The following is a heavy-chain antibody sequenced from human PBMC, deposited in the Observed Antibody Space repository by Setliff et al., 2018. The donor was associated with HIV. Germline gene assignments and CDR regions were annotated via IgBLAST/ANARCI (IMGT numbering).Heavy chain of an antibody. CDR1: GFTFSSYP. D-gene: IGHD5-18*01. V-gene: IGHV3-7*03. CDR3: ARDDSNGNTDAFDI. Sequence: GGSLRLSCAVSGFTFSSYPMTWVRQAPGKGLEWVANIKQDGSKAYYMDSVKGRFTISRDNPKNSLYLQMTSLRAEDTAVYYCARDDSNGNTDAFDIWGQGTTVTVSS. J-gene: IGHJ3*02. CDR2: IKQDGSKA.